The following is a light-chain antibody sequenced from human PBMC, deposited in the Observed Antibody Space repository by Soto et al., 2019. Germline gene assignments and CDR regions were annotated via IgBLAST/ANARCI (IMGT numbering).Light chain of an antibody. CDR1: SSDVGSYNL. Sequence: QSALTQPASVSGSPGQSITISCTGTSSDVGSYNLVSWYQQHPGKAPKLMIYEGSKRPSGVSNRFSGSKSGSTASLTISGLQAEDEADYYCCSYAGSSTWVVFGGGTKLTVL. CDR2: EGS. V-gene: IGLV2-23*01. J-gene: IGLJ2*01. CDR3: CSYAGSSTWVV.